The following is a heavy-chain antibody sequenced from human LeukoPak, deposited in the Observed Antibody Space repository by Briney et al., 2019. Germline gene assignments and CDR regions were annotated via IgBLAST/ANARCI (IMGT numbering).Heavy chain of an antibody. CDR3: ARPYGVAGTWRDDAFDI. D-gene: IGHD6-19*01. CDR2: IIPIFGTA. CDR1: GYSFNSNG. V-gene: IGHV1-69*06. Sequence: SVKVSCKASGYSFNSNGMNWVRQAPGQGLEWMGGIIPIFGTANYAQKFQGRVTITADKSTSTAYMELSSLRSEDTAVYYCARPYGVAGTWRDDAFDIWGQGTMVTVSS. J-gene: IGHJ3*02.